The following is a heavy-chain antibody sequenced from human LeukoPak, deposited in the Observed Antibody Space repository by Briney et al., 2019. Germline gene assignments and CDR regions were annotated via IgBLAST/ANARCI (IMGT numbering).Heavy chain of an antibody. J-gene: IGHJ5*02. Sequence: SETLSLTCTVSGGSISSYYWSWIRQPPGKGLEWIGYIYYSGSTNYNPSLKSRVTISVDTSKTQLSLKLRSVTAADTAVYYCARETSITILGAVKDWFDPWGQGTLVTVSS. CDR3: ARETSITILGAVKDWFDP. V-gene: IGHV4-59*01. CDR2: IYYSGST. D-gene: IGHD3-3*01. CDR1: GGSISSYY.